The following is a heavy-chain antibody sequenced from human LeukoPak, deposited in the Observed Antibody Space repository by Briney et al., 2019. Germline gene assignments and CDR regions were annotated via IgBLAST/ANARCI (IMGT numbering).Heavy chain of an antibody. V-gene: IGHV4-4*09. Sequence: PSETLSLTCTVSGGSISSYYWSWIRQPPGKGLEWIGYIYTSGSTNYNPSLKSRVTISVDTSKNQFSLKLSSVTAADTSVYYCARAPGAFDIWGQGTMVTVSS. J-gene: IGHJ3*02. CDR2: IYTSGST. CDR3: ARAPGAFDI. CDR1: GGSISSYY.